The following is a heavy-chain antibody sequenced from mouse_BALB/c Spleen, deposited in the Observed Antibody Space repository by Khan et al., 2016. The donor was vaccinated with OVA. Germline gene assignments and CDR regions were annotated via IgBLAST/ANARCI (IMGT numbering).Heavy chain of an antibody. J-gene: IGHJ4*01. CDR3: ARGGAAFYRNDGGSMDS. D-gene: IGHD2-14*01. V-gene: IGHV9-4*02. CDR2: INTHSGVP. Sequence: QIQLVQSGPELKKPGETVRLSCKASGYTFTTAGMQWVQKMPGKGLKWIGWINTHSGVPKYAEDFKGRFVFSLETSDSTAYLQITKLKNEDTATYFGARGGAAFYRNDGGSMDSWGQGTSVTVSS. CDR1: GYTFTTAG.